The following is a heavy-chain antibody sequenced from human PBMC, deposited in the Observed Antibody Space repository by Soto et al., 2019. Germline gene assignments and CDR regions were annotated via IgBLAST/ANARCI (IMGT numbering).Heavy chain of an antibody. J-gene: IGHJ3*02. Sequence: SVKVSCKASGGTFSSYAISWVRQAPGQGLEWMGGIIPIFGTANYAQKFQGRVTITADKSTSTAYMELSSLRSEDTAVYYCARGVDYGLRNALDIWGQGTMVTVSS. D-gene: IGHD4-17*01. CDR3: ARGVDYGLRNALDI. CDR2: IIPIFGTA. CDR1: GGTFSSYA. V-gene: IGHV1-69*06.